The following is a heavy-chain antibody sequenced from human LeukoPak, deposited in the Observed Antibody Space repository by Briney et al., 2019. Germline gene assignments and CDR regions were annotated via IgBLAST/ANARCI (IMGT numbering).Heavy chain of an antibody. D-gene: IGHD6-13*01. J-gene: IGHJ4*02. CDR1: RDSIRSYL. Sequence: SGTLSHTCTGSRDSIRSYLRCWIRQPPGKGVEGVGRLYYSGRTNHTPPLPSRVPLPPHTTKHQLPLKLSSVTAADTAVYYCARVIGGMAAPSLDYWGQGTLVTVSS. V-gene: IGHV4-59*12. CDR2: LYYSGRT. CDR3: ARVIGGMAAPSLDY.